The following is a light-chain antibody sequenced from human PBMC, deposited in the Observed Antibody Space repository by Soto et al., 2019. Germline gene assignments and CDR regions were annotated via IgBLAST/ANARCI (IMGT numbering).Light chain of an antibody. J-gene: IGLJ2*01. CDR3: SSYTTSSTVV. Sequence: QSALTQPASVSGSPGQSITISCTGTSSDVGGYNYVSWYQQHPGKAPKLMIYDVSNRPSGVSTRFSGSKSGDTASLTISGLQAEDEAEYYCSSYTTSSTVVFGGGTQLTVL. V-gene: IGLV2-14*01. CDR2: DVS. CDR1: SSDVGGYNY.